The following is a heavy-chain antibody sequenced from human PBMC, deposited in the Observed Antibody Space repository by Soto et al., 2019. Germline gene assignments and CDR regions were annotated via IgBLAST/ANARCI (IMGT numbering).Heavy chain of an antibody. CDR3: ERDGTYSSGWPRRNGIFDY. CDR2: ISSSSSYI. V-gene: IGHV3-21*01. D-gene: IGHD6-19*01. J-gene: IGHJ4*02. CDR1: GFTFSSYS. Sequence: EVQLVESGGGLVKPGGSLRLSCAASGFTFSSYSMNWVRQAPGKGLEWVSSISSSSSYIYYADSVKGRFTISRDNAKNSLYLQINSLKAEDTAVYYCERDGTYSSGWPRRNGIFDYWGQGTLVTDAS.